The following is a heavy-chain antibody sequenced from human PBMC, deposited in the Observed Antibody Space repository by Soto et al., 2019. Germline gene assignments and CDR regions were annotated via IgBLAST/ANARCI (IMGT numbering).Heavy chain of an antibody. Sequence: ASVKVSCKASGYTFTSYAMHWVRQAPGQRLEGMGWINAGNGNTKYSQKFQGRVTITRDKSASTAYMELSSLRSEDTAVYYCARERYSNYFDYWGQGTLVTVSS. CDR3: ARERYSNYFDY. V-gene: IGHV1-3*01. J-gene: IGHJ4*02. D-gene: IGHD4-4*01. CDR1: GYTFTSYA. CDR2: INAGNGNT.